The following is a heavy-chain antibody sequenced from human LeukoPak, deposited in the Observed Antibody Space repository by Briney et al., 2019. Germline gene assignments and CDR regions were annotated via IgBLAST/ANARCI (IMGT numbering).Heavy chain of an antibody. Sequence: PSQTLSLTCTVSGGSISSGSYYWSWIRQPAGKGLEWIGRIYTSGSTNYNPSPKSRVTISVDTSKNQFSLKLSSVTAADTAVYYCARDQDIYDSSGTAPAFDIWGQGTMVTVSS. CDR1: GGSISSGSYY. V-gene: IGHV4-61*02. D-gene: IGHD3-22*01. J-gene: IGHJ3*02. CDR2: IYTSGST. CDR3: ARDQDIYDSSGTAPAFDI.